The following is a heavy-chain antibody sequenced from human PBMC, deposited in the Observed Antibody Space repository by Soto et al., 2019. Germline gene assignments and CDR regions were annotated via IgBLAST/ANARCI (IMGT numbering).Heavy chain of an antibody. V-gene: IGHV3-23*01. CDR2: VSGNGGST. D-gene: IGHD6-13*01. J-gene: IGHJ4*02. CDR3: AKGGIASYFDY. Sequence: GGSLRLSCAASGFAFSSYAMSWVRQAPGKGLEWVSGVSGNGGSTYYADSVKGRFTITRDNSKNTLYLQMNSLRAEDTAVYYCAKGGIASYFDYWGQGTLVTVS. CDR1: GFAFSSYA.